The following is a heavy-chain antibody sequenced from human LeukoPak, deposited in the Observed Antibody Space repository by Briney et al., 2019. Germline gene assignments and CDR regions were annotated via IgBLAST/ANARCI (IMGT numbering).Heavy chain of an antibody. V-gene: IGHV1-8*03. J-gene: IGHJ4*02. CDR3: ARDAYYYDSSGYYRFDY. D-gene: IGHD3-22*01. Sequence: ASVKVSCKASGYTFTSYDINWVRQATGQGLQWMGWMNPNSGHTGYAQKFQGRVTITRDTSISTAYMELSSLRSEDTAVYYCARDAYYYDSSGYYRFDYWGQGTLVTVSS. CDR2: MNPNSGHT. CDR1: GYTFTSYD.